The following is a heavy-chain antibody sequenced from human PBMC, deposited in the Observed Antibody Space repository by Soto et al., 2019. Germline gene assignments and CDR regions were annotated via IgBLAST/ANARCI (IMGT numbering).Heavy chain of an antibody. CDR3: AKIAVSGPFDY. V-gene: IGHV4-4*02. CDR1: GASISSSNC. D-gene: IGHD6-19*01. CDR2: IFQSGST. J-gene: IGHJ4*02. Sequence: SETLSLTCTISGASISSSNCWNWVRQPPGKGLEWIGEIFQSGSTNYNPSLKSRVTISMDKPKNQFSLKLSSVTAADTAMYYCAKIAVSGPFDYWGQGILVTVSS.